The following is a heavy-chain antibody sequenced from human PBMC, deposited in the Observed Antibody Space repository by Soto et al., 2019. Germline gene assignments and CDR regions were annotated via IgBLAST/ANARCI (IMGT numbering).Heavy chain of an antibody. CDR2: IYYSGST. V-gene: IGHV4-59*01. CDR1: GGSISSYY. CDR3: ARAWSPKYFDY. J-gene: IGHJ4*02. Sequence: ETLSLTCTVSGGSISSYYWSWIRQPPGKGLEWIGYIYYSGSTNYNPSLKSRVTISVDTSKNQFSLKLSSVTAADTAVYYCARAWSPKYFDYWGQGTLVTVSS.